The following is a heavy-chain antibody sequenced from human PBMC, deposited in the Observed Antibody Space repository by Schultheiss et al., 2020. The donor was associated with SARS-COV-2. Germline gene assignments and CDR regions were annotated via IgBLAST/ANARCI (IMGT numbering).Heavy chain of an antibody. Sequence: GGSLRLSCKGSGYSFTSYWIGWVRQMPGKGLEWMGIIYPGDSDTRYSPSFQGQVTISADKSISTAYLQWSSLKASDTAMYYCARLRGYDLRYCDLWGRGTLVTVSS. J-gene: IGHJ2*01. CDR3: ARLRGYDLRYCDL. CDR1: GYSFTSYW. V-gene: IGHV5-51*01. CDR2: IYPGDSDT. D-gene: IGHD5-12*01.